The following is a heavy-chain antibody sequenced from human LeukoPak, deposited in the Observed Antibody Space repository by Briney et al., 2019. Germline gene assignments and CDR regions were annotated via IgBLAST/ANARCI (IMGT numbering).Heavy chain of an antibody. Sequence: SETLSLTCAVSDDSISSYYWSWIRQLPGKGLEWIGYIYYSGSTNYNPSLKSRVTISVDTSKSQFSLKLSSVTAADTAVYYCARESSSWYYFDSWGQGTLVTVSS. CDR1: DDSISSYY. CDR2: IYYSGST. V-gene: IGHV4-59*01. J-gene: IGHJ4*02. D-gene: IGHD6-13*01. CDR3: ARESSSWYYFDS.